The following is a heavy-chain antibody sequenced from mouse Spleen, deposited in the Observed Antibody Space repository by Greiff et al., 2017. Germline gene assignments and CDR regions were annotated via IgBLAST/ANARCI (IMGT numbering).Heavy chain of an antibody. D-gene: IGHD2-4*01. J-gene: IGHJ3*01. CDR3: ARVYYDSWFAY. Sequence: VQLQQSGPELVKPGASVKISCKASGYAFSSSWMNWVKQRPGKGLEWIGRIYPGDGDTNYNGKFKGKATLTADKSSSTAYMQLSSLTSEDSAVYFCARVYYDSWFAYWGQGTLVTVSA. CDR1: GYAFSSSW. CDR2: IYPGDGDT. V-gene: IGHV1-82*01.